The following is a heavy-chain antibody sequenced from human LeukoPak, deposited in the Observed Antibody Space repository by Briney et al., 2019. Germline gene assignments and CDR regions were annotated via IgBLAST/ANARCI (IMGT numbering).Heavy chain of an antibody. D-gene: IGHD3-22*01. Sequence: PGGSLTLSCAAAGFNFSTYDLSWVRHTPGKWLEWVSIIGVSGGTKYYAESMKGPFTISRDNSKNTVYLQMNSLRDEDTAVYFCAKGIYDSSGYYLDFWGQGTLVTVSS. J-gene: IGHJ4*02. CDR2: IGVSGGTK. CDR3: AKGIYDSSGYYLDF. CDR1: GFNFSTYD. V-gene: IGHV3-23*01.